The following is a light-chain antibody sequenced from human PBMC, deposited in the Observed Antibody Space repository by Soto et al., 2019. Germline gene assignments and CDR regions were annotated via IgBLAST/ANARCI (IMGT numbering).Light chain of an antibody. CDR1: QIISSY. CDR2: AAS. CDR3: QQSYSTPPT. V-gene: IGKV1-39*01. J-gene: IGKJ4*01. Sequence: DIQMTQSPSSLSASVVDRVTITFRASQIISSYLNWYQQKPGKAPKLLIYAASSSQSGVPSRFSGTGSGTDFTLTISSLQPEDFATYYCQQSYSTPPTFGGGTNVDTK.